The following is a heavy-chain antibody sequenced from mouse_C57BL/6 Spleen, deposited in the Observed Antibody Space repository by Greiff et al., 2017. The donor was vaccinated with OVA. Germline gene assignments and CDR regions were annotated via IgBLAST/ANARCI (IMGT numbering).Heavy chain of an antibody. D-gene: IGHD2-3*01. Sequence: VQLQQPGAELVRPGTSVKLSCKASGYTFTSYWMHWVKQRPGQGLEWIGVIDPSDSYTNYNQKFKGKATLTVDTSSSTAYMQLSSLTSEDSAVYYCARSLYPGPRYFDVWGTGTTVTVSS. CDR1: GYTFTSYW. V-gene: IGHV1-59*01. CDR3: ARSLYPGPRYFDV. J-gene: IGHJ1*03. CDR2: IDPSDSYT.